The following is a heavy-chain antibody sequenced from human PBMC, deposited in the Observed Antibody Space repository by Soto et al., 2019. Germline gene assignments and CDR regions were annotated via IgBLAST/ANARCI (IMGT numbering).Heavy chain of an antibody. V-gene: IGHV3-74*01. CDR2: MNEDGGTT. J-gene: IGHJ6*02. Sequence: EGSLRLSCAASGFTFSSYWMHWVRQAPGKGLVWVSRMNEDGGTTDYADSVKGRFTISRDNAKNTLYLQMNSLRVEDTAVYYCASDLSGRADVWGQGTTVTVS. CDR3: ASDLSGRADV. CDR1: GFTFSSYW. D-gene: IGHD3-10*01.